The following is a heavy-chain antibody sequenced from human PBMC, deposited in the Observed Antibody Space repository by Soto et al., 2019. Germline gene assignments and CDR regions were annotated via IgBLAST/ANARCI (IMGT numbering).Heavy chain of an antibody. D-gene: IGHD1-26*01. J-gene: IGHJ4*02. Sequence: QVPLVQSGAEVQKPGSSVKVSCKAAGGTFNSYAIFWVRQAPGQGLEWMGGIIPALDSPHYAQSCQGRLTLSADMSTSTAHMDLSSLRSDDTAVYYCARGGAGYLDLWGQGTLVTVSS. CDR3: ARGGAGYLDL. CDR2: IIPALDSP. CDR1: GGTFNSYA. V-gene: IGHV1-69*06.